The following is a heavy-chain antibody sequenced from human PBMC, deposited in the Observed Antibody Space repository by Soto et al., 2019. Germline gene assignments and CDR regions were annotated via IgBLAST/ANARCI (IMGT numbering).Heavy chain of an antibody. CDR2: MNPNSGNT. CDR3: ARPRSGSYYYGMDV. J-gene: IGHJ6*02. D-gene: IGHD3-3*01. CDR1: GYTFTSYD. V-gene: IGHV1-8*01. Sequence: QVQLVQSGAEVKKPGASVKVSCKASGYTFTSYDINWVRQATGQGLEWMGWMNPNSGNTGYAQKFQGRVTMTRNTSIITAYMELSSLRSEDTDVYYCARPRSGSYYYGMDVWCQGTAVTVSS.